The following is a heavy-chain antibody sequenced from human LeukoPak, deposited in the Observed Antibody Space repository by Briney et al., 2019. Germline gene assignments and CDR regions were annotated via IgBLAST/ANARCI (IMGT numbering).Heavy chain of an antibody. D-gene: IGHD6-13*01. J-gene: IGHJ5*02. CDR2: INNDGSRT. CDR3: ARPTKEGSSWYWWFDP. Sequence: PGGSLRLSCAASGFTFSSYWMHWVRQAPGKGLVWVSRINNDGSRTSYADSVKGRFTISRDNAKNTLYLQMNSLRAEDTAVYYCARPTKEGSSWYWWFDPWGQGTLVTVSS. CDR1: GFTFSSYW. V-gene: IGHV3-74*01.